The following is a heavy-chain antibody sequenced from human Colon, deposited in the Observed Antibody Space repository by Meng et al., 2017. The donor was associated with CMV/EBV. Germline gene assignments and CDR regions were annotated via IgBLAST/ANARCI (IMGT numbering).Heavy chain of an antibody. D-gene: IGHD3-10*01. CDR1: GLTFGSYT. CDR3: VREVRRSWFDP. Sequence: SCEVSGLTFGSYTMSGVRQAPGRGLEWVASINSYAYNIGYADSVKGRFTISRDSAKNSLFLQMNSLGAEDTAVYFCVREVRRSWFDPWGQGTLVTVSS. J-gene: IGHJ5*02. CDR2: INSYAYNI. V-gene: IGHV3-21*01.